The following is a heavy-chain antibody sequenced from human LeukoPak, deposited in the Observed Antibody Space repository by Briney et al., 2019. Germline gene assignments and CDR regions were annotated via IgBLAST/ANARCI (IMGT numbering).Heavy chain of an antibody. CDR3: ARVAAAGHYFDY. D-gene: IGHD6-13*01. J-gene: IGHJ4*02. Sequence: GGSLRLSCAASGFTFSSYSMNWVRQAPGKGLEWVSSISSSSSSYIYYADSVKGRFTISRDNAKNSLYLQMNSLRAEDTAVYYCARVAAAGHYFDYWGQGTLVTVSS. CDR1: GFTFSSYS. CDR2: ISSSSSSYI. V-gene: IGHV3-21*01.